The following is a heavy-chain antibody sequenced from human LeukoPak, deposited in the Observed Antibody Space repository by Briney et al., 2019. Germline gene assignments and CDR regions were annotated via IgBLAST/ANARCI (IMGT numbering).Heavy chain of an antibody. CDR1: GHSFTSHW. CDR2: IYPGASET. D-gene: IGHD2-2*01. J-gene: IGHJ4*02. Sequence: GESLKISCKGSGHSFTSHWIGWVRQMPGKGLDWMGTIYPGASETRYSPSFQGQVTISADKSISTAYPQWSSLKASDTAMYYCASLNYCSSTSCYGGYFDYWGQGTLVTVSS. V-gene: IGHV5-51*01. CDR3: ASLNYCSSTSCYGGYFDY.